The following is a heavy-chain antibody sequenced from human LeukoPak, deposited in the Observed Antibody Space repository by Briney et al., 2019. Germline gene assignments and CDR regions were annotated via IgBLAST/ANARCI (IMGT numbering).Heavy chain of an antibody. V-gene: IGHV1-2*02. D-gene: IGHD6-19*01. CDR3: ARRGLDQYYYSGTDA. CDR1: GYTFTGYY. CDR2: INPNRGGT. J-gene: IGHJ6*02. Sequence: ASVKVSCKASGYTFTGYYIHYVRQAPGQGLEWMGCINPNRGGTNYAQKFQGRVTMTRDTSISTAYMELSRLRSDDTAVFYCARRGLDQYYYSGTDAWGQGTTVTVSS.